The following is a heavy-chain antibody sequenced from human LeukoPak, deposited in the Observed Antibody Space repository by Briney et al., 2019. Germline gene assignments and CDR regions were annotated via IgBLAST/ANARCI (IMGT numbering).Heavy chain of an antibody. CDR2: IYYSGST. CDR3: ARRYSSSWSYAFDI. CDR1: GGSISSYY. J-gene: IGHJ3*02. V-gene: IGHV4-59*08. D-gene: IGHD6-13*01. Sequence: RSSETLSLTCTVSGGSISSYYWSWIRQPPGKGLEWIGYIYYSGSTNYNPSLKGRVTISVDTSKNQFSLKLSSVTAADTAVYYCARRYSSSWSYAFDIWGQGTMVTVSS.